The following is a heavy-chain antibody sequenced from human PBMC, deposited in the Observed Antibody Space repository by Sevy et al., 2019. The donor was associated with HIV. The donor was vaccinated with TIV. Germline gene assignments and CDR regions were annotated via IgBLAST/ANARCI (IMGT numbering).Heavy chain of an antibody. CDR2: ISSSSSYL. J-gene: IGHJ5*02. Sequence: GGSLRLSCAASGFTVSRYSMNWVRQAPGKGLEWVSSISSSSSYLYYADSVKGRLTISRDNAKNSLYLQMNSLRAEDTAVYYCARGTAAAATSWFDPWGQGTLVTVSS. CDR1: GFTVSRYS. V-gene: IGHV3-21*01. D-gene: IGHD6-13*01. CDR3: ARGTAAAATSWFDP.